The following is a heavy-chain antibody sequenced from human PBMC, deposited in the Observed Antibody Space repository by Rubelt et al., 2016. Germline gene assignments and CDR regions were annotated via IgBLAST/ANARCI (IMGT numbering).Heavy chain of an antibody. J-gene: IGHJ5*02. V-gene: IGHV4-59*08. Sequence: QVQLQESGPGLVKPSETLSLTCSVSPDSISYYQWSWIRQPPGKGLEWIGEINHIGSTNHNPSITSRVTISVDTSKNQFSLSLTAGTAADTAVYYCARHMVRGVIMSWFDPWGQGTLVTVSS. D-gene: IGHD3-10*01. CDR2: INHIGST. CDR1: PDSISYYQ. CDR3: ARHMVRGVIMSWFDP.